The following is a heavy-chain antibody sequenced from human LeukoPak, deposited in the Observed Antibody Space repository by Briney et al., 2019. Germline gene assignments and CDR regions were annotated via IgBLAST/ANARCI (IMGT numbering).Heavy chain of an antibody. CDR1: GFTFSSYA. D-gene: IGHD3-9*01. V-gene: IGHV3-30*07. CDR2: ISYDGSNK. CDR3: ARGSSPDDVLTGYYDGYFDY. Sequence: GRSLRLSCAASGFTFSSYAMHWVRQAPGKGLEWVAVISYDGSNKYYADSAKGRFTISRDNPKNSLYLQMNSLRAEDTALYFCARGSSPDDVLTGYYDGYFDYWGQGTLVTVSS. J-gene: IGHJ4*02.